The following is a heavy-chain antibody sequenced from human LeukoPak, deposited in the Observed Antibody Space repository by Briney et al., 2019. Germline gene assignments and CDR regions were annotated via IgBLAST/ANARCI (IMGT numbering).Heavy chain of an antibody. Sequence: PSETLSLTCTVSGGPISSYYWSWIRQPPGKGLEWIGYIYYSGSTNYNPSLKSRVTISVDTSKNQFSLKLNSVTAADTAVYYCARDPRGGTSRDNWFDPWGQGTLVTVSS. D-gene: IGHD1-1*01. CDR3: ARDPRGGTSRDNWFDP. CDR1: GGPISSYY. CDR2: IYYSGST. V-gene: IGHV4-59*01. J-gene: IGHJ5*02.